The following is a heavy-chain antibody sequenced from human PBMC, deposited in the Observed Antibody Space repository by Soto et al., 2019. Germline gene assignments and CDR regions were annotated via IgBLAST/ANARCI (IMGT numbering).Heavy chain of an antibody. J-gene: IGHJ5*02. CDR2: ISYDGRSQ. D-gene: IGHD3-22*01. Sequence: QVQLVESGGGVVQPGRSLRLSCAASGFTFSSSGMDWVRQARGKGLEWVAGISYDGRSQYYADSVKGRFTISRDNSKNTLYLQMNSLRAEDTDLYYCAKDLGSDSMAWVFDPGGQGTLVTVSS. CDR1: GFTFSSSG. V-gene: IGHV3-30*18. CDR3: AKDLGSDSMAWVFDP.